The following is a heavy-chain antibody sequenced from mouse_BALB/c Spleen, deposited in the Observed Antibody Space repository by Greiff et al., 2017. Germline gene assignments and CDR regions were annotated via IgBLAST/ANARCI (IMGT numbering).Heavy chain of an antibody. V-gene: IGHV1-4*01. CDR3: ASIGYYAMDY. CDR1: GYTFTSYT. CDR2: INPSSGYT. J-gene: IGHJ4*01. Sequence: QVQLQQSGAELARPGASVKMSCKASGYTFTSYTMHWVKQRPGQGLEWIGYINPSSGYTNYNQKFKDKATLTADKSSSTAYMQLSSLTSEDSAVYYCASIGYYAMDYWGQGTSVTVSS.